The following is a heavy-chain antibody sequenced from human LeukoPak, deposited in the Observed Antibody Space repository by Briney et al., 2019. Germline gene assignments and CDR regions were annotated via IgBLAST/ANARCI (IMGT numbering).Heavy chain of an antibody. J-gene: IGHJ5*02. CDR2: IIPIFGTA. CDR3: ARGAFGPTNWFDP. D-gene: IGHD1-26*01. CDR1: GGTFSSYA. V-gene: IGHV1-69*05. Sequence: SVKVSCKASGGTFSSYAISWVRQAPGQGLEWMGRIIPIFGTANYAQKFQGRVTITTDESTSTAYKELSSLRSEDTAVYYCARGAFGPTNWFDPWGQGTLVTVSS.